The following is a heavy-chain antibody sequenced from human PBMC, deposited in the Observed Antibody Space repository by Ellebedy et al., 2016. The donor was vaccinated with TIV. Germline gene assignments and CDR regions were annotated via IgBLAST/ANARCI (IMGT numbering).Heavy chain of an antibody. V-gene: IGHV5-51*01. Sequence: KVSCKGSGYSFTSYWIGWVRQMPGKGLEWMGIIYPGDSDTRYSPSFQGQVTISADKSISTAYLQWSSLKASDTAMYYCARHGLGCSGGSCYNGCDYWGQGTLVTVSS. CDR3: ARHGLGCSGGSCYNGCDY. D-gene: IGHD2-15*01. J-gene: IGHJ4*02. CDR1: GYSFTSYW. CDR2: IYPGDSDT.